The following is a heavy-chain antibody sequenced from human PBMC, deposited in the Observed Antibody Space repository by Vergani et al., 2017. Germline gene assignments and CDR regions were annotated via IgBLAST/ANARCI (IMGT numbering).Heavy chain of an antibody. CDR3: ARDPDIVVVPAAPYYYYYYGMDV. J-gene: IGHJ6*02. D-gene: IGHD2-2*01. CDR1: GYTFTSYG. Sequence: QVQLVQSGAEVKKPGASVKVSCKASGYTFTSYGISWVRQAPGQGLEWMGWISAYNGKKNYAQKLQGRVTMTTDTSTRTAYMELRSLRSDDTAVYYCARDPDIVVVPAAPYYYYYYGMDVWGQGTTVTVSS. CDR2: ISAYNGKK. V-gene: IGHV1-18*04.